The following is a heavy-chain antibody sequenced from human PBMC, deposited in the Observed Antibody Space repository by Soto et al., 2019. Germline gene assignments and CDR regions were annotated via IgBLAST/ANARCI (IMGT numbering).Heavy chain of an antibody. J-gene: IGHJ6*02. Sequence: QVQLVQSGAEVKKPGASVKVSCKASGYTFTGYYMHWVRQAPGQGLEWMGWINPNSGGTNYAQKFQGWVTMTRDTSISTAYMELSRLSSDDTAVSYCARGGSLWFGELSAYYYGMDVWGQGTTVTVSS. D-gene: IGHD3-10*01. V-gene: IGHV1-2*04. CDR1: GYTFTGYY. CDR3: ARGGSLWFGELSAYYYGMDV. CDR2: INPNSGGT.